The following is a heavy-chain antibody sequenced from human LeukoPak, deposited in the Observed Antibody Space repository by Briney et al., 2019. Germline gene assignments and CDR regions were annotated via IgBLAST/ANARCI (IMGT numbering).Heavy chain of an antibody. V-gene: IGHV4-4*07. CDR1: GGSISSYY. Sequence: SETLSLTCTVSGGSISSYYWSWIRQPAGKGLEWIGRIYTSGSTNYNPSLKSRVTMSVDTSENQFSLKLSSVTAADTAVYYCARERPRGAIFGVVIIMAFDIWGQGTMVTVSS. CDR2: IYTSGST. J-gene: IGHJ3*02. D-gene: IGHD3-3*01. CDR3: ARERPRGAIFGVVIIMAFDI.